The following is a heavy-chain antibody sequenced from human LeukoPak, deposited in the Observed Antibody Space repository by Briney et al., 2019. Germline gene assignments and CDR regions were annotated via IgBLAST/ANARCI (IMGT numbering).Heavy chain of an antibody. D-gene: IGHD2-21*01. J-gene: IGHJ4*02. Sequence: SVKVSCKASGGTFSSYTISWVRQAPGQGLEWMGRIVPVLDIANYAQKFQGRVTITADKSTSTAYMELSSLRSEDTAVYYCARDTYCGGDCYFFFDYWGQGTLVTVSS. V-gene: IGHV1-69*04. CDR3: ARDTYCGGDCYFFFDY. CDR1: GGTFSSYT. CDR2: IVPVLDIA.